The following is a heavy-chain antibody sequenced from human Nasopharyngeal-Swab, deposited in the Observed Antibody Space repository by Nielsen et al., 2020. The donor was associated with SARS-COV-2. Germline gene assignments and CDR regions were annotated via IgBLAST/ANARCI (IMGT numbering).Heavy chain of an antibody. V-gene: IGHV4-61*02. J-gene: IGHJ6*03. CDR3: ARAILNLGRGDYMDV. CDR2: LYTSGTT. D-gene: IGHD1-1*01. Sequence: WIRQPPGKGLEWSGRLYTSGTTNYNPSLKSRVTISVDTSKEQFALKLSSVTAADTAVYYCARAILNLGRGDYMDVWGKGTTVTVSS.